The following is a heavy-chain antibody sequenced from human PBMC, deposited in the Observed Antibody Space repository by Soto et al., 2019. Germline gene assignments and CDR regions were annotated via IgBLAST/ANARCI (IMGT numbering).Heavy chain of an antibody. Sequence: PGGSLRLSCAASGFTFSSYAVHWVRQAPGKGLEWVAVISYDGSNKYYADSVKGRFTISRDNSKNTLYLQMNSLRAEDTAVYYCARXRRYCSSTSCSRGGFDYWGQGTLVTVSS. V-gene: IGHV3-30-3*01. J-gene: IGHJ4*02. CDR1: GFTFSSYA. D-gene: IGHD2-2*01. CDR2: ISYDGSNK. CDR3: ARXRRYCSSTSCSRGGFDY.